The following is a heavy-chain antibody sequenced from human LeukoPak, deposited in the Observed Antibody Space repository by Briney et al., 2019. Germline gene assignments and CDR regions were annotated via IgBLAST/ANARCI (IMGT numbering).Heavy chain of an antibody. CDR3: AKSRTGSSASSDY. CDR1: GGTFSSYA. V-gene: IGHV1-46*01. CDR2: MNPSSGGT. J-gene: IGHJ4*02. Sequence: ASVKVSCKASGGTFSSYAISWVRQAPGQGLEWMGIMNPSSGGTSYAQKFRGSVTMTRDTSTSTVYMELSSLSSEDTAMYYCAKSRTGSSASSDYWGQGTLVTVS. D-gene: IGHD2-2*01.